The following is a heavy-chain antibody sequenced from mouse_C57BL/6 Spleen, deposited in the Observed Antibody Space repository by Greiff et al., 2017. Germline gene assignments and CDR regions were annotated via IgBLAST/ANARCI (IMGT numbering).Heavy chain of an antibody. J-gene: IGHJ1*03. V-gene: IGHV3-6*01. CDR2: ISYDGSN. Sequence: VQLQQSGPGLVKPSQSLSLTCSVTGYSITSGYYWNWIRQFPGNKLEWMGYISYDGSNNYNPSLKNRISITRDTSKNQFFLKLNSVTTEDTATYYCARNYGTWYFDVWGTGTTVTV. CDR3: ARNYGTWYFDV. CDR1: GYSITSGYY. D-gene: IGHD1-1*01.